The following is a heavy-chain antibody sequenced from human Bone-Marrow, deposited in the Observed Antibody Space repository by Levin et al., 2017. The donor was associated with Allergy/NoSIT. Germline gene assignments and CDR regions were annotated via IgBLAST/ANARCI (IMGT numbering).Heavy chain of an antibody. D-gene: IGHD6-19*01. CDR1: GFTFSSYW. Sequence: SCAASGFTFSSYWMGWFRQAPGKGLEWVANIKQDGSEKYYVDSMKGRFTISRDNAKNSLYLQMSSLRAEDTAVYYCARLAVGKIDHWGQGTLVTVSS. CDR2: IKQDGSEK. CDR3: ARLAVGKIDH. V-gene: IGHV3-7*01. J-gene: IGHJ4*02.